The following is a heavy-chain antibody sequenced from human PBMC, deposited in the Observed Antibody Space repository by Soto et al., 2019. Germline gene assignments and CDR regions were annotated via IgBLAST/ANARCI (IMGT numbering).Heavy chain of an antibody. CDR3: ASGAMLWYPYFFDS. V-gene: IGHV1-69*01. Sequence: QAQVVQSGAEVRKPGSSVKLSCKASEGTFNSYAIAWVRQAPGQGLEWMGGIIPDYNTLNYAQKFQDRITITADASTYTVYMRLSSLRSDDTSVYFCASGAMLWYPYFFDSWAQGTLVTGSS. J-gene: IGHJ4*02. CDR2: IIPDYNTL. CDR1: EGTFNSYA. D-gene: IGHD6-13*01.